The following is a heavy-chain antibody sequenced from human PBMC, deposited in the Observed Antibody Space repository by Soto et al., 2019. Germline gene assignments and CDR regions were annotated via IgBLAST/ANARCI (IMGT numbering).Heavy chain of an antibody. V-gene: IGHV3-48*02. J-gene: IGHJ5*02. Sequence: EVQLVESGGGLVQPGGSLRLSCAASGFTFSSYSMNWVRQAPGKGLEWVSYISSSSSTIYYADSVKGRFTISRDNAKNSLYLQMNSLRDEDTAVYYCARDPPVIAVAENWFDPWGQGTLVTVSS. CDR2: ISSSSSTI. D-gene: IGHD6-19*01. CDR1: GFTFSSYS. CDR3: ARDPPVIAVAENWFDP.